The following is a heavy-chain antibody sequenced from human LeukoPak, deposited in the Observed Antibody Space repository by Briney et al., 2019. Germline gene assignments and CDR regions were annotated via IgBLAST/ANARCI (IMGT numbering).Heavy chain of an antibody. CDR2: ISYDGSNK. CDR3: ARSFIAAAGMYYFDY. Sequence: GGSLRLSCAASGFIFSSYAMHWVRQAPGKGLEGVAVISYDGSNKYYADSVKGRFTISRDNSKNTLYLQMNSLRAEDTAVYYCARSFIAAAGMYYFDYWGQGTLVTVSS. J-gene: IGHJ4*02. V-gene: IGHV3-30-3*01. CDR1: GFIFSSYA. D-gene: IGHD6-13*01.